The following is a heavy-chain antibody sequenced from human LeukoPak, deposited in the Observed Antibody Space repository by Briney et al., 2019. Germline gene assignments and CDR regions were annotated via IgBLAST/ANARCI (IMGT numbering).Heavy chain of an antibody. V-gene: IGHV3-30-3*01. D-gene: IGHD5-24*01. Sequence: GGSLRLSCAASGFTFSSYAMHWVHQAPGKGLEWVAVISYDGSNKYYADSVKGRFTISRDNSKNTLYLQMNSLRAEDTAVYYCARAPDGYKWKGAFDIWGQGTMVTVST. CDR1: GFTFSSYA. CDR3: ARAPDGYKWKGAFDI. CDR2: ISYDGSNK. J-gene: IGHJ3*02.